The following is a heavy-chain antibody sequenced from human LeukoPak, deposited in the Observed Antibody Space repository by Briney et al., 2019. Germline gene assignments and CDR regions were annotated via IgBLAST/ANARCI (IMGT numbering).Heavy chain of an antibody. CDR1: GGSFNGFY. Sequence: SETLSLTCAVHGGSFNGFYWTWMRQPPGKGPEWIGEIFPGGRINYNPSLQSRVAISGDTSKNQFSLKVSSVTAPDTAVYYCARGLGEGYPDHWGQGTVVTVSP. CDR2: IFPGGRI. CDR3: ARGLGEGYPDH. V-gene: IGHV4-34*01. D-gene: IGHD5-12*01. J-gene: IGHJ4*02.